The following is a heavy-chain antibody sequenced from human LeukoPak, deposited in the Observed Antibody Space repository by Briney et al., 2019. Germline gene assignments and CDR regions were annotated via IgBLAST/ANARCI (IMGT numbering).Heavy chain of an antibody. V-gene: IGHV3-21*01. CDR3: ARCHYDTADAFDI. J-gene: IGHJ3*02. CDR2: ISSSSSYI. D-gene: IGHD3-9*01. Sequence: GSLRLSCAASGFTFSSYSMNWVRQAPGKGLEWVSSISSSSSYIYYADSVKGRFTISRDNAKNSLYLQMNSLRAEDTAVYYCARCHYDTADAFDIWGQGTMVTVSS. CDR1: GFTFSSYS.